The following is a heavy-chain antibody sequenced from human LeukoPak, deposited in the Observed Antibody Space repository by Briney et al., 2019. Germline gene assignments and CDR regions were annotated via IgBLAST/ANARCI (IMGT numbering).Heavy chain of an antibody. Sequence: ASVKVSCKASGYTFTDYFIHWVRQAPGQGLEWMGWISAYNGNTNYAQKLQGRVTMTTDTSTSTAYMELRSLRSDDTAVYYCAREHYDSSGYPVYYYYGMDVWGQGTTVTVSS. J-gene: IGHJ6*02. D-gene: IGHD3-22*01. CDR1: GYTFTDYF. CDR2: ISAYNGNT. V-gene: IGHV1-18*04. CDR3: AREHYDSSGYPVYYYYGMDV.